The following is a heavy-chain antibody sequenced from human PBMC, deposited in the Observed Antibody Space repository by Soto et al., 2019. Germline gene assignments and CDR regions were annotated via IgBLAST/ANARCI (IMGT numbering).Heavy chain of an antibody. CDR2: ISSNGGRT. J-gene: IGHJ3*02. CDR3: VKFAITSYGYLGAFDI. CDR1: GFTFSSYA. D-gene: IGHD5-18*01. Sequence: QPGGSLRLSCSASGFTFSSYAMHWVRQAPGKGLEYVSAISSNGGRTYYADSVKGRFTISRDNSKNTLYLQMSSLRAEDTAVYYCVKFAITSYGYLGAFDIWGQGTMVTVSS. V-gene: IGHV3-64D*08.